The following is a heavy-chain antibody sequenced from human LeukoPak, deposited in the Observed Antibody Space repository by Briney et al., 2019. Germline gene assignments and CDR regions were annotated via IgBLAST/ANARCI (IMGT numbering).Heavy chain of an antibody. CDR3: ARDYYGSGSYYNNWFDP. CDR1: GGSFSGYY. J-gene: IGHJ5*02. D-gene: IGHD3-10*01. Sequence: SETLSLTCAVYGGSFSGYYWSWIRQPPGKGLEWIGGINHSGSTNYNPSLKSRVTISVDKSKNQFSLKLSSVTAADTAVYYCARDYYGSGSYYNNWFDPWGQGTLVTVSS. V-gene: IGHV4-34*01. CDR2: INHSGST.